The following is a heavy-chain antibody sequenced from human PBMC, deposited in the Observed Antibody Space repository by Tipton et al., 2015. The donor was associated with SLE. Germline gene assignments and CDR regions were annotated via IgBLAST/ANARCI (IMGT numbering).Heavy chain of an antibody. D-gene: IGHD1-20*01. CDR1: GGSISSYY. CDR2: TYYSWST. Sequence: TLSLTCTVSGGSISSYYWSWIRQPPGKGLEWIGYTYYSWSTNYNPSLKSRVTISVDTSKNQFSLKLSSVTAADTAVYYCARFQGNWNWFDPWGQGTLVTVSS. V-gene: IGHV4-59*07. CDR3: ARFQGNWNWFDP. J-gene: IGHJ5*02.